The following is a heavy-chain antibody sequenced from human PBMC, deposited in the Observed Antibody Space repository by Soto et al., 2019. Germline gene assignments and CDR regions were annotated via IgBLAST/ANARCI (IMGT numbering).Heavy chain of an antibody. CDR2: ISGSGGST. Sequence: GGALRLSCAAYGFTFSSDVMSWVRQAPGKGLEWVSAISGSGGSTYYADSVKGRFTTSRDNSKNTLYLQINSLRAEDTAVYYCAKGSSGWYERFDYWGQGT. CDR3: AKGSSGWYERFDY. D-gene: IGHD6-19*01. CDR1: GFTFSSDV. V-gene: IGHV3-23*01. J-gene: IGHJ4*02.